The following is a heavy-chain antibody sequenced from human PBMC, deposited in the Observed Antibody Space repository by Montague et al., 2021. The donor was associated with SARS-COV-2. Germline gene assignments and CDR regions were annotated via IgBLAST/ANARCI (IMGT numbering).Heavy chain of an antibody. CDR1: GTSFSGYY. CDR2: INHGGST. D-gene: IGHD3-10*01. Sequence: SETLSLTCAVHGTSFSGYYWNWIRQPPGKGLEWIGEINHGGSTKYSPSLKSRLTISADTSKNQFSLKLTSVAAADTAVYYCARLRDGVVPSPILGFGPYYSYCYMDVWGRGTTVTVSS. CDR3: ARLRDGVVPSPILGFGPYYSYCYMDV. J-gene: IGHJ6*03. V-gene: IGHV4-34*01.